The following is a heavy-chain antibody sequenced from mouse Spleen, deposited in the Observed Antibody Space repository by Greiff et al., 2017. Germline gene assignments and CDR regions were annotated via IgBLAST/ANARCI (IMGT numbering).Heavy chain of an antibody. CDR3: ARQINYGDYQGNAMDY. CDR1: GYSFTDYN. J-gene: IGHJ4*01. D-gene: IGHD2-13*01. Sequence: VQLKESGPELVKPGASVKISCKASGYSFTDYNMNWVKQSNGKSLEWIGVINPNYGTTSYNQKFKGKATLTVDQSSSTAYMQLNSLTSEDSAVYYCARQINYGDYQGNAMDYWGQGTSVTVSS. CDR2: INPNYGTT. V-gene: IGHV1-39*01.